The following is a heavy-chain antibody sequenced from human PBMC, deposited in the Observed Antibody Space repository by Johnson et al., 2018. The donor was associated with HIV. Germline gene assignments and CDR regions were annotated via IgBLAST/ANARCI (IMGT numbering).Heavy chain of an antibody. CDR3: AKFIYYTSTSARSHDAFDV. D-gene: IGHD1-26*01. Sequence: VKLVESGGDLVQPGGSLRLSCGASGFSFRSHWMSWVRQAPGKGLEWVANIKEDGSQKYYVDSVKGRFTISRDNAKNSLYLQMNSLRAEDTAVYYCAKFIYYTSTSARSHDAFDVWGQGTMVTVSS. CDR2: IKEDGSQK. J-gene: IGHJ3*01. CDR1: GFSFRSHW. V-gene: IGHV3-7*05.